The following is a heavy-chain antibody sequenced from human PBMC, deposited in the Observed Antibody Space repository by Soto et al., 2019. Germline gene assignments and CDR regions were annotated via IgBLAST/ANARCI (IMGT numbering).Heavy chain of an antibody. CDR3: ARDTRYYGSGSYGMDV. Sequence: QVQLQQWGAGLLKPSETLSLTCAVYGGSFSGYYWSWIRQPPGKGLEWIGEINHSGSTNYNPSRKSRVTISVDTSKNQFSLKLSSVTAADTAVYYCARDTRYYGSGSYGMDVWGQGTTVTVSS. V-gene: IGHV4-34*01. CDR1: GGSFSGYY. J-gene: IGHJ6*02. D-gene: IGHD3-10*01. CDR2: INHSGST.